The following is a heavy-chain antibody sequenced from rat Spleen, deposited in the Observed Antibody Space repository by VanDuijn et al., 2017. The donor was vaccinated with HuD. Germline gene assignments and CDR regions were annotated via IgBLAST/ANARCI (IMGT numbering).Heavy chain of an antibody. J-gene: IGHJ3*01. CDR3: ARSDVTHYYLPFIY. CDR1: DHSITNGYR. D-gene: IGHD1-12*02. V-gene: IGHV3-3*01. CDR2: INSAGNT. Sequence: EVQLQESGPGLVKPSQSLSLTCSVTDHSITNGYRWNWIRKFPGNKLEWMGYINSAGNTLYNPSLKSRISITRDTSKNQFFLQVNSVTTEDTATYYCARSDVTHYYLPFIYWGQGTQVTVSS.